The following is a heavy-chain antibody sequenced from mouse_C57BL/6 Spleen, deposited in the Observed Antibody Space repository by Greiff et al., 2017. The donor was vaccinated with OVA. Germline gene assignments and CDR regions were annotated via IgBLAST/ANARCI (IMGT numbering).Heavy chain of an antibody. V-gene: IGHV1-69*01. CDR3: ARFPSTVVATRGYFDV. Sequence: QVQLQQPGAELVMPGASVKLSCKASGYTFTSYWMHWVKQRPGQGLEWIGEIDPSDSYTNYNQKLKGKSTLTVDKSSSTAYMQLSSLTSEDSAVYYCARFPSTVVATRGYFDVWGTGTTVTVSS. CDR2: IDPSDSYT. J-gene: IGHJ1*03. CDR1: GYTFTSYW. D-gene: IGHD1-1*01.